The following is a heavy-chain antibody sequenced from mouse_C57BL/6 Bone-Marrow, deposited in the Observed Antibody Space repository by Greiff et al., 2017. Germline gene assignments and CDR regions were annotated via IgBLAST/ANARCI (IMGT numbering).Heavy chain of an antibody. CDR2: IHPNSGST. CDR3: ARYTTVVATRGYYAMDY. CDR1: GYTFTSSW. V-gene: IGHV1-64*01. D-gene: IGHD1-1*01. J-gene: IGHJ4*01. Sequence: QVQLQQPGAELVKPGASVKLSCKASGYTFTSSWMHWVKQRPGQGLEWIGMIHPNSGSTNYNEKFKSKATLTLDKSSSTAYMQLSSLTSEDSAVYYCARYTTVVATRGYYAMDYWGQGTSVTVSS.